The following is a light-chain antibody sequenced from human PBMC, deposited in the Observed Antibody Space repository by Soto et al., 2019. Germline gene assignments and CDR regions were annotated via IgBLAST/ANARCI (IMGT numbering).Light chain of an antibody. CDR2: ASS. Sequence: DIVLTQSPATLSVSPGERVTLSCRASQSVSSALAWYQQKPGQAPRLLIYASSTRATGVPDRFSGSVSGTYFALTISGLQSEDFAIYYCQQYNSWPPRYTFGQGTPLQI. J-gene: IGKJ2*01. V-gene: IGKV3-15*01. CDR3: QQYNSWPPRYT. CDR1: QSVSSA.